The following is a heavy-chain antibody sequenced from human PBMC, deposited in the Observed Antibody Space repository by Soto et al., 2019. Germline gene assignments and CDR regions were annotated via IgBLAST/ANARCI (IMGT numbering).Heavy chain of an antibody. D-gene: IGHD3-22*01. CDR1: GGTYSSYA. Sequence: SVKVSCKASGGTYSSYAISWVRQAPGQGLEWMGGIIPIFGTANYAQKFQGRVTITADESTSTAYMELSSLRSEDTAVYYCARKWYYYDSSGYSNGWFDPWGQGTLVTVSS. V-gene: IGHV1-69*13. CDR2: IIPIFGTA. J-gene: IGHJ5*02. CDR3: ARKWYYYDSSGYSNGWFDP.